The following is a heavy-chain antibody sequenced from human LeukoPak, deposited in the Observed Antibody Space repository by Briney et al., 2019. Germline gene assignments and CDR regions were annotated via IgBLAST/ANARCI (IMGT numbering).Heavy chain of an antibody. D-gene: IGHD3-22*01. J-gene: IGHJ4*02. CDR2: IRSKAYGGTT. CDR3: TRDTYYYDSSIPGY. Sequence: PGGSLRLSCTASGFTFGDYAMGWVRQAPGKGLEGVGFIRSKAYGGTTEYAASVKGRFTISRDDSKSIAYLQMNSLKTEDTAVYYCTRDTYYYDSSIPGYWGQGTLVTVSS. V-gene: IGHV3-49*04. CDR1: GFTFGDYA.